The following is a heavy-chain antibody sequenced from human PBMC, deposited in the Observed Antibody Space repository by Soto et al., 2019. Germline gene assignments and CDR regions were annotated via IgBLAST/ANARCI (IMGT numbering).Heavy chain of an antibody. CDR3: ATSTATDALDI. V-gene: IGHV3-33*01. J-gene: IGHJ3*02. Sequence: QVQMVASGGGVVQPGKSLRLSCAASGFTFSDYGMHWVRQAPARGPEWVALVRDDGSKTYYADSVRGRFTISRDNSKNMFYLQMNSLRVEDTAIYYCATSTATDALDIWGQGTMVTVSS. CDR2: VRDDGSKT. CDR1: GFTFSDYG.